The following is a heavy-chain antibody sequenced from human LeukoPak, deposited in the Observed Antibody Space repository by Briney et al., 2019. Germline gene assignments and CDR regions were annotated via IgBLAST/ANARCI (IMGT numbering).Heavy chain of an antibody. Sequence: AGGSLRLSCAASGFTFSSYGMHWVRQAPGKGLEWVAFIRYDGSNKYYADSVKGRFTISRDSSKNILYLQMNNLRAEDTAVYYCARGPSGYHNTGGQGTLVTVSS. CDR1: GFTFSSYG. CDR2: IRYDGSNK. V-gene: IGHV3-30*02. D-gene: IGHD5-12*01. J-gene: IGHJ4*02. CDR3: ARGPSGYHNT.